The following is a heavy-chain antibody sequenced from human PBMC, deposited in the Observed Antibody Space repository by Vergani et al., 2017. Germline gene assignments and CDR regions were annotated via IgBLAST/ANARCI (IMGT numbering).Heavy chain of an antibody. V-gene: IGHV1-18*01. Sequence: VQSGDEVKKSGASVTVSCKTSGYSFINYEIIWVRQAPGQGLEWLGWVISYNGNTNYGQKFQDRVTMTTDTSTRTAYMQLRRLTFDDTAVYYCASEWFYDNIRGTYGPPSYYGMDVWGQGTKVTVAS. CDR2: VISYNGNT. D-gene: IGHD3-16*01. CDR1: GYSFINYE. J-gene: IGHJ6*02. CDR3: ASEWFYDNIRGTYGPPSYYGMDV.